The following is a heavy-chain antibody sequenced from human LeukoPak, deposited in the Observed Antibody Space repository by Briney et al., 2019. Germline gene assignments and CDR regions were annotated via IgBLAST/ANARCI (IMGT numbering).Heavy chain of an antibody. CDR3: ARGTMIVVVPDDAFDI. D-gene: IGHD3-22*01. CDR1: GFTVTTNY. V-gene: IGHV3-66*01. CDR2: IYSGGDT. J-gene: IGHJ3*02. Sequence: PGGSLRLSCATSGFTVTTNYMTWVRQAPGKGLEWVSVIYSGGDTYYADSVKGRFTISRDSSKNTLFLQMNSLRAEDTAVYYCARGTMIVVVPDDAFDIWGQGTMVTVSS.